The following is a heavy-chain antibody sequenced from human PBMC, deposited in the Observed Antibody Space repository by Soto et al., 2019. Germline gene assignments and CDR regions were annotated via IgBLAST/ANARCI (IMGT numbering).Heavy chain of an antibody. D-gene: IGHD3-10*01. CDR1: GGSMSSSNW. J-gene: IGHJ5*01. Sequence: QVQLQESGPGLVKPSGTLSLTCAVSGGSMSSSNWWSWVRQPPGKGLEWIGEIYQSGSTNYDSSLKSRVTISADKSTNQFSLKLNSVTAADTAVYYCARYYVSGSYFDSWGQGTLVTVSS. CDR2: IYQSGST. V-gene: IGHV4-4*02. CDR3: ARYYVSGSYFDS.